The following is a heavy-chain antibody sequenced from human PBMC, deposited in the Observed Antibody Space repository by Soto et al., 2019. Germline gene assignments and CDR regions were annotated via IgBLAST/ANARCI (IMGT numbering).Heavy chain of an antibody. D-gene: IGHD5-18*01. Sequence: EVQLVESGGGLVKPGGSLRLSCAASGFTFSSYSMNWVRQAPGKGLEWVSSISSSSSYIYYADSVKGRFTISRDNAKNSLHLQMNSLRAEDTAVYYCAREYLVDIQLWAAPTSYYFDYWGQGTLVTVSS. V-gene: IGHV3-21*01. J-gene: IGHJ4*02. CDR1: GFTFSSYS. CDR3: AREYLVDIQLWAAPTSYYFDY. CDR2: ISSSSSYI.